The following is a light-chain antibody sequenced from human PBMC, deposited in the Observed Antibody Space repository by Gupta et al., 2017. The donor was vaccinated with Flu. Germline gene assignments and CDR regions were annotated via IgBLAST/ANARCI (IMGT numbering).Light chain of an antibody. Sequence: PSARAASVGDSVSITGRASQSMSILLAWFQKKPGKAPKPLIYKASSLESGVPSRFSGSGSGTVFTLKISRVEADDVATYYCKQDQRAPWTFGQGSKVEIK. CDR2: KAS. V-gene: IGKV1-5*03. CDR3: KQDQRAPWT. CDR1: QSMSIL. J-gene: IGKJ1*01.